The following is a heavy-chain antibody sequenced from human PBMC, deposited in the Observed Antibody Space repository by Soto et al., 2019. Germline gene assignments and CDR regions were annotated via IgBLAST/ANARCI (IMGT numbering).Heavy chain of an antibody. CDR1: GDSISAYS. CDR2: IHYNGNT. V-gene: IGHV4-59*01. Sequence: QVQLQVSGPGLVKPSETRSLTCTVSGDSISAYSWSWVRQPPGKGLEWIGNIHYNGNTKYSPSLKSRVTMSVDTSKNHFSLRLISVTAADTAIYFCAREGNLGRWLQPLDFWGQGTLVTVSS. D-gene: IGHD5-12*01. J-gene: IGHJ4*02. CDR3: AREGNLGRWLQPLDF.